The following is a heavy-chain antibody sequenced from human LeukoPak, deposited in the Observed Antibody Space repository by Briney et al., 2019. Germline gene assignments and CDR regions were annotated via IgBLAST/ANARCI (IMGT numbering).Heavy chain of an antibody. CDR3: AREREYYYMDV. CDR1: GYSITSDYF. V-gene: IGHV4-38-2*02. Sequence: SETLSLTCGVSGYSITSDYFWGWIRQPPGKGLEYIGSISHSGSTFYNPSLKSRVTISVDTSKNHFSLSLSSVTASDTAVYYCAREREYYYMDVWGKGTTVSVSS. D-gene: IGHD1-26*01. J-gene: IGHJ6*03. CDR2: ISHSGST.